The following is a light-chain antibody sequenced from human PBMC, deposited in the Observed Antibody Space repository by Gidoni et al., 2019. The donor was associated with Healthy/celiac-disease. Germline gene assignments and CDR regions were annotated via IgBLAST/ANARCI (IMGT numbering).Light chain of an antibody. Sequence: EIELTQSPGTLSLSPGERATLSCRASQSVSSSYLAWYQQKPGQAPRLLIYGASSRATGIPDRFSGSGSGTDFTLTSSRLEPEDFAVYYCQRYGSPYTFGQXTKLEIK. J-gene: IGKJ2*01. CDR3: QRYGSPYT. CDR1: QSVSSSY. CDR2: GAS. V-gene: IGKV3-20*01.